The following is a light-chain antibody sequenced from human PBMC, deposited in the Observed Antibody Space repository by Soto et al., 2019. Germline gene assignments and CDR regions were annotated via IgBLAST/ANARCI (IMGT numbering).Light chain of an antibody. CDR3: SSYTRSSTLVV. Sequence: QSVLTQPASVSGSPGQSITISCTGTSSDIGYYNYVSWYQQDPGKAPKLMIYEVSNRPSGVSNRFSGSKSGNTASLTSSGLQAEDEADYYCSSYTRSSTLVVFGGGTKLTVL. J-gene: IGLJ3*02. CDR2: EVS. CDR1: SSDIGYYNY. V-gene: IGLV2-14*01.